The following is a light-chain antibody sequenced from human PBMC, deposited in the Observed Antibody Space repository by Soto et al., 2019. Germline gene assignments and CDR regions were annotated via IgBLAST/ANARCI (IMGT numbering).Light chain of an antibody. CDR2: GAS. CDR1: QSFSSM. V-gene: IGKV3-15*01. CDR3: HQYNNWPVT. Sequence: EIVMTQSPATLSVSPGERATLFCRASQSFSSMLAWYQHKPGQAPRLLIYGASNRATGVPARFSGSGSGTEFPLTISSLQSEDFAVYYCHQYNNWPVTFGGGTKVEIK. J-gene: IGKJ4*01.